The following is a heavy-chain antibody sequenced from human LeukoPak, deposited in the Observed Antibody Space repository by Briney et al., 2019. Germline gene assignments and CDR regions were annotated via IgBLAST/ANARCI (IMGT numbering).Heavy chain of an antibody. CDR3: AKAILAVGGGRAYFDY. CDR2: IRYDGSNK. Sequence: GGSLRLSCAASGFTFSSYSMSWVRQAPGKGLEWVAFIRYDGSNKYYAVSVKGRFTISRDNSKNSLYLQMNSLRAEDTALYYCAKAILAVGGGRAYFDYWGQGTLVTVSS. D-gene: IGHD1-26*01. CDR1: GFTFSSYS. V-gene: IGHV3-30*02. J-gene: IGHJ4*02.